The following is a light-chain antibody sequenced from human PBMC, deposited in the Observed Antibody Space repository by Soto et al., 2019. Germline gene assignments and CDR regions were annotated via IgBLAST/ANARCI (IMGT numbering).Light chain of an antibody. Sequence: EIVMTQSPLSLPVTPGEPASISCRSSQSLLHSNGYNYLDWYLQKPGQSPQLLIYLGSTRASGVPDRFSGSGSGTDFTLRISGVEAEDVGIYYCMQALQTSYTFGQGNKLEIK. CDR3: MQALQTSYT. J-gene: IGKJ2*01. CDR1: QSLLHSNGYNY. CDR2: LGS. V-gene: IGKV2-28*01.